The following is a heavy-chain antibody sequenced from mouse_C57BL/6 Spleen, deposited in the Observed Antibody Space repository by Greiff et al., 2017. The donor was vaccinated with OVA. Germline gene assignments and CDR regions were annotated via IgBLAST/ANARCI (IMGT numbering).Heavy chain of an antibody. CDR1: GYTFTDYY. D-gene: IGHD2-4*01. J-gene: IGHJ4*01. V-gene: IGHV1-76*01. CDR3: ARGYDYDNYAMDY. CDR2: IYPGSGNT. Sequence: VQLQQSGAELVRPGASVKLSCKASGYTFTDYYINWVKQRPGQGLEWIARIYPGSGNTYYNEKFKGKATLTAEKSSSTAYMQLSSLTSEDSAVYFCARGYDYDNYAMDYWGQGTSVTVSS.